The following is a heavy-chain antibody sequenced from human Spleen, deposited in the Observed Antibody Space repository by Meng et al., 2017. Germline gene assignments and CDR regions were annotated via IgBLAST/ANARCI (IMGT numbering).Heavy chain of an antibody. CDR3: ASEVYGDYETGEPI. CDR2: ISSSGSTI. CDR1: GFTFSSYE. D-gene: IGHD4-17*01. J-gene: IGHJ3*02. V-gene: IGHV3-48*03. Sequence: GESLKISCAASGFTFSSYEMNWVRQAPGKGLEWASYISSSGSTIYYADSVKGRFTIPRDNAKNSLYLQMNSLRAEDTAVYYCASEVYGDYETGEPIWGQGTMVTVSS.